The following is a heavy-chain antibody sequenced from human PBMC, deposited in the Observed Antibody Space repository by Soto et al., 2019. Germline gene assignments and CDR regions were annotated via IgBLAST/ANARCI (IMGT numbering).Heavy chain of an antibody. CDR3: ARDGDYVWGSYRWSDAFDI. D-gene: IGHD3-16*02. Sequence: PGGSLRLSCAASGFTFSSYSMNWVRQAPGKGLEWVSSISSSSSYIYYADSVKGRFTISRDNAKNSLYLQMNSLRAEDTVVYYCARDGDYVWGSYRWSDAFDIWGQGTMVTVS. CDR2: ISSSSSYI. CDR1: GFTFSSYS. V-gene: IGHV3-21*01. J-gene: IGHJ3*02.